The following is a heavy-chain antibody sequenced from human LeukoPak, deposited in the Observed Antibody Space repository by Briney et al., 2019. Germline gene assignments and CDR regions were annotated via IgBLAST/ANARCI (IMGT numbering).Heavy chain of an antibody. CDR1: GFAFSGHA. CDR3: AKGTKILVRLAAPDY. J-gene: IGHJ4*02. Sequence: PGGSLTLTFAACGFAFSGHALTCVRQVPGKGLEWVSGISGSGGSTYYADSVKGRFTISRDNSQNTVYLQMNSLRADDTAVYFCAKGTKILVRLAAPDYWGQGTLVTVSS. D-gene: IGHD1-7*01. V-gene: IGHV3-23*01. CDR2: ISGSGGST.